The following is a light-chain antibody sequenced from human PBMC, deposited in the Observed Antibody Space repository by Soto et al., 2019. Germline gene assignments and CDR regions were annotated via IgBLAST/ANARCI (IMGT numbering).Light chain of an antibody. CDR3: SSYTSSSTRL. Sequence: QSVLTQPASVSGSPGQSITISCTGTSSDVGGYNYVSWYQQYPGKAPKLMIFDVRNRPSGVSDRFSGSKSGSTAFLTISGLQAEDEADYYCSSYTSSSTRLFGGGTKLTVL. J-gene: IGLJ3*02. CDR2: DVR. V-gene: IGLV2-14*01. CDR1: SSDVGGYNY.